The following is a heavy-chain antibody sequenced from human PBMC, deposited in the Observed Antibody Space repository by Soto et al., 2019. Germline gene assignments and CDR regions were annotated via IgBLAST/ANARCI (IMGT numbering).Heavy chain of an antibody. D-gene: IGHD3-16*01. CDR3: ARDDGVNNWFDC. Sequence: QVQLVQSGAGVKKPGASVKVSCKASGYTFTSYGISWVRQAPGQGLEWMGWISAYNGNTNYAQKLQGRVTMTTDTSTSTAYMELRCLRADDAAVYYCARDDGVNNWFDCWGQGSLVTVSS. J-gene: IGHJ5*01. CDR2: ISAYNGNT. CDR1: GYTFTSYG. V-gene: IGHV1-18*01.